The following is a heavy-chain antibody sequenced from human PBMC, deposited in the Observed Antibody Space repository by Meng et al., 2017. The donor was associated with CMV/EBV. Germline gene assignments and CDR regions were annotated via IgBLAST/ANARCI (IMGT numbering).Heavy chain of an antibody. CDR1: TFTFSSYS. D-gene: IGHD6-19*01. CDR3: ARDGGYSSGWYPPQLSYYYYYGMDV. Sequence: GGSLRLSCSSSTFTFSSYSMNWVRQAPGKGLEWVSSISSSSSYIYYADSVKGRFTISRDNAKNSLYLQMNSLRAEDTAVYYCARDGGYSSGWYPPQLSYYYYYGMDVWGQGATVTVSS. J-gene: IGHJ6*02. V-gene: IGHV3-21*01. CDR2: ISSSSSYI.